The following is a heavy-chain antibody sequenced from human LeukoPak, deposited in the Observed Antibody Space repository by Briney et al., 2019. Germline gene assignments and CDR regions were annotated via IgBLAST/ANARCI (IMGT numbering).Heavy chain of an antibody. D-gene: IGHD3-22*01. CDR2: VHYTGKT. J-gene: IGHJ4*02. CDR1: GDSISSSY. V-gene: IGHV4-59*01. CDR3: ARGYYDRSGSSNPFDS. Sequence: PSETPSLTCTVSGDSISSSYWSWIRQPPGKRLEWVGYVHYTGKTNYNPSLNNRATISVDMSKNQFSLALTSVTVADTAKYYCARGYYDRSGSSNPFDSWGQGTLVTVSA.